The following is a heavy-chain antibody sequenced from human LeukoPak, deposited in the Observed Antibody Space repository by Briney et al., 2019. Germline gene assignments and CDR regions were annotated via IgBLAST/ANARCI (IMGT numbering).Heavy chain of an antibody. D-gene: IGHD2-2*01. Sequence: PGGSLRLSCAASGFTFSSYGMHWVRQAPGKGLEWVAFIRYDGSNKYYADSVKGRFTISRDNSKNTLYLQMNSLRAEDTAVYYCARGLLGYCSSTSCSQFGYWGQGTLVTVSS. CDR3: ARGLLGYCSSTSCSQFGY. CDR1: GFTFSSYG. V-gene: IGHV3-30*02. CDR2: IRYDGSNK. J-gene: IGHJ4*02.